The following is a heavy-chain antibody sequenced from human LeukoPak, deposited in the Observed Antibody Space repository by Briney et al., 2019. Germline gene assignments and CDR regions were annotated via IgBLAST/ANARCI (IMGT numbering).Heavy chain of an antibody. CDR3: ARDVGITIFGVVKHYYYYYMDV. CDR1: GYTFTNYG. Sequence: ASVKVSCKASGYTFTNYGISWVRQAPGQGLEWMGWMSAYNGNTNYAQKFQGRVTITADESTSTAYMELSSLRSEDTAVYYCARDVGITIFGVVKHYYYYYMDVWGKGTTVTVSS. V-gene: IGHV1-18*01. D-gene: IGHD3-3*01. J-gene: IGHJ6*03. CDR2: MSAYNGNT.